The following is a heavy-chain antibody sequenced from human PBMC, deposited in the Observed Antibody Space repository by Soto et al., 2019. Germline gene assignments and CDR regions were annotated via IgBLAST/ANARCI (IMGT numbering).Heavy chain of an antibody. D-gene: IGHD4-17*01. Sequence: ASVKVSCKASGYTFTGYYMHWVRQAPGQGLEWMGWINPNSGGTNYAQKFQGWVTMTRDTSISTAYMELSRLRSDDTAVYYCARSAYGDYEVMSHYHCYCGLDVWRQGTTVTVAS. CDR2: INPNSGGT. J-gene: IGHJ6*01. V-gene: IGHV1-2*04. CDR3: ARSAYGDYEVMSHYHCYCGLDV. CDR1: GYTFTGYY.